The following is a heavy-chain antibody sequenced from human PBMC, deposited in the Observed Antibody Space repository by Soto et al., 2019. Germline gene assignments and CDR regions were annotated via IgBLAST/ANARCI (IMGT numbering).Heavy chain of an antibody. D-gene: IGHD6-13*01. CDR3: ARDGAANSDYYYGMDV. CDR2: IIPIFGTA. V-gene: IGHV1-69*13. CDR1: GGTFSSYA. Sequence: SVKVSCKASGGTFSSYAISWVRQPPGQGLEWMGGIIPIFGTANYAQKFQGRVTITADESTSTAYMELSSLRSEDTGVYYCARDGAANSDYYYGMDVWGQGTTVTVSS. J-gene: IGHJ6*02.